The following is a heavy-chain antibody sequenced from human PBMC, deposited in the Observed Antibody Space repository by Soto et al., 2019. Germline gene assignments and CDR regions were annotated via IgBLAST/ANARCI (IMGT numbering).Heavy chain of an antibody. J-gene: IGHJ3*02. D-gene: IGHD6-6*01. CDR1: GFTFDDYA. CDR3: AKGEYSRAQGAFDI. V-gene: IGHV3-9*01. CDR2: ISWNSGSI. Sequence: EVQLVESGGGLVQPGRSLRLSCAASGFTFDDYAMHWVRQAPGKGLEWVSGISWNSGSIGYADSVKGRFTISRDNAKNSLDLQMNSLRAEDTALYYCAKGEYSRAQGAFDIWGQGTMVTVSS.